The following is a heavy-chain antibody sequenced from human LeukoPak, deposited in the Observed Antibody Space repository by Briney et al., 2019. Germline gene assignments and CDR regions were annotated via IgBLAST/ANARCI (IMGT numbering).Heavy chain of an antibody. Sequence: GGSLRLSCAASGFTFSNYAVSWVRRAPGKGLEWVSAISDSGGATYYADSVKGRFTISRDNSKNTLYLQMNSLRAEDTAVYYCARDLSVVAANFDYWGQGTLVTVSS. CDR2: ISDSGGAT. V-gene: IGHV3-23*01. J-gene: IGHJ4*02. CDR3: ARDLSVVAANFDY. CDR1: GFTFSNYA. D-gene: IGHD2-15*01.